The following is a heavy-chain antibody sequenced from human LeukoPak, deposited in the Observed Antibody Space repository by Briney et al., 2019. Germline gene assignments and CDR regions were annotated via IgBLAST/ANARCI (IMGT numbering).Heavy chain of an antibody. Sequence: SSVKVSCKSSGCTFSSYAISWVRQAPGQGLECMVRIIPILGIANYAQKFQGRVTITADKSTSTAYMELSSLRSEDTAVYYCAIDPRYYDILTGYYFVYWGQGTLVTVS. CDR3: AIDPRYYDILTGYYFVY. CDR1: GCTFSSYA. V-gene: IGHV1-69*04. CDR2: IIPILGIA. D-gene: IGHD3-9*01. J-gene: IGHJ4*02.